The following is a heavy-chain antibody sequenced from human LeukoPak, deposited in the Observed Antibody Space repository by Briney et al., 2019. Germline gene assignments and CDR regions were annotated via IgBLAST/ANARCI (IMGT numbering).Heavy chain of an antibody. D-gene: IGHD3-10*01. CDR2: IYYSGST. J-gene: IGHJ4*02. V-gene: IGHV4-59*08. CDR1: GGSISSYD. Sequence: PSETLSLTCTVSGGSISSYDWSWIWQPPGKGLEWIGYIYYSGSTNYNPSLKSRVTISVDTSKNQFSLKLSSVTAADTAVYYCARHGAPGSFDYWGQGTLVTVSS. CDR3: ARHGAPGSFDY.